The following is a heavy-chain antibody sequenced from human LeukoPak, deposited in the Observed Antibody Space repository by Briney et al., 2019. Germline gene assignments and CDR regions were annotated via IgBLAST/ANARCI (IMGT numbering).Heavy chain of an antibody. CDR3: AKGRGYCSGGSCYYFDY. J-gene: IGHJ4*02. D-gene: IGHD2-15*01. V-gene: IGHV3-30*18. Sequence: PGGSLRLSCAASGFTFSSYGMHWVRQAPGKGLEWVAVISYDGSNKYYADSVKGRFTISRDNSKNTLYLQMNSLRAEDTAVYYCAKGRGYCSGGSCYYFDYWGQGTLVTVSS. CDR1: GFTFSSYG. CDR2: ISYDGSNK.